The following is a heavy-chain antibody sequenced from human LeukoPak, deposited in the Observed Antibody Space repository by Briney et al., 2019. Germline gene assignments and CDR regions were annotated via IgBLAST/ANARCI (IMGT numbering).Heavy chain of an antibody. V-gene: IGHV3-48*04. CDR3: TYLRIPYYDDEWLDP. CDR1: GFSLSNYA. J-gene: IGHJ5*02. Sequence: PGGSLRLSCVVSGFSLSNYAMSWVRQAPGKGLEWVSYISSGSSPIYYADSVKGRFTISRDDAQNLVYLQMNSLRAEDAAVYYCTYLRIPYYDDEWLDPWGQGALVTVSS. D-gene: IGHD3-3*01. CDR2: ISSGSSPI.